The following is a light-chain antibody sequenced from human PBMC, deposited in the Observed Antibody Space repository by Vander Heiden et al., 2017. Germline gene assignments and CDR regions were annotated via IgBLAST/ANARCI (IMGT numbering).Light chain of an antibody. CDR1: YIGSKR. J-gene: IGLJ2*01. V-gene: IGLV3-21*02. CDR3: QVWDSATDSV. Sequence: SSVLTQPASVSVAPGQTARITCGGNYIGSKRVHWYQQKPGQAPGRGGSDDIDRPSGIPERFSGANSGTPETLNSSRVEAGDEADDYCQVWDSATDSVFGGGTRLTVL. CDR2: DDI.